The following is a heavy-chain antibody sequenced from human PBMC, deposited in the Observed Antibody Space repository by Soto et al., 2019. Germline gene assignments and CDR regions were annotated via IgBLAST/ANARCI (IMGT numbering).Heavy chain of an antibody. V-gene: IGHV4-4*07. J-gene: IGHJ5*02. CDR2: IYTSGST. CDR1: GGSISSYY. CDR3: ARPLGYCSGGSCYSERVWFDP. D-gene: IGHD2-15*01. Sequence: SETLSLTCTVSGGSISSYYWSWIRQPAGKGLEWIGRIYTSGSTNYNPSLKSRVTMSVDTSKNQFSLKLSSVTAADTAVYYCARPLGYCSGGSCYSERVWFDPWGQGTLVTVSS.